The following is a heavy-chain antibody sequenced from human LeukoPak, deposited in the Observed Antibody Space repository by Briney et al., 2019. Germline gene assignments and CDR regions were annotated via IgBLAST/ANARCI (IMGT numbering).Heavy chain of an antibody. CDR1: GFTVSSNY. CDR3: ARESTRSGPNWFDP. V-gene: IGHV3-48*03. J-gene: IGHJ5*02. CDR2: ISTSGTVI. Sequence: GGSLRLSCAASGFTVSSNYMNWVRQAPGKGLEWVSYISTSGTVIYYADSVKGRFTISRDNAKNSLYLQMDSLRAEDTAIYYCARESTRSGPNWFDPWGQGTLVTVSS. D-gene: IGHD3-3*01.